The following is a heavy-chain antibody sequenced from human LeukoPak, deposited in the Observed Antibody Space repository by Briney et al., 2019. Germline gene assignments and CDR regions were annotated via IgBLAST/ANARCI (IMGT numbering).Heavy chain of an antibody. CDR2: INPSGGST. CDR3: ARARYNWNYDFDY. D-gene: IGHD1-7*01. V-gene: IGHV1-46*01. J-gene: IGHJ4*02. Sequence: ASVKVSCKASGHTFTSYYMHWVRQAPGQGLEWMGIINPSGGSTSHAQKFQGRVTMTRDTSTSTVYMELSSLRSEDTAVYYCARARYNWNYDFDYWGQGTLVTVSS. CDR1: GHTFTSYY.